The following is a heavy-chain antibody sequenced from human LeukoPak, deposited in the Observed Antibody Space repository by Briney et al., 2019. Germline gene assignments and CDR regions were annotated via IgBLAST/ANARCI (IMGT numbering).Heavy chain of an antibody. Sequence: PSETLSLTCAVSGYSISSGYYWGWIRQPPGKGLEWIGSIYHSGSTYYNPSLKSRVTISVDTSKNQFSLKLSSVTAADTAVYYCARGLFGVVNPSNWFDPWGQGTLVTVSS. V-gene: IGHV4-38-2*01. CDR3: ARGLFGVVNPSNWFDP. J-gene: IGHJ5*02. CDR1: GYSISSGYY. D-gene: IGHD3-3*01. CDR2: IYHSGST.